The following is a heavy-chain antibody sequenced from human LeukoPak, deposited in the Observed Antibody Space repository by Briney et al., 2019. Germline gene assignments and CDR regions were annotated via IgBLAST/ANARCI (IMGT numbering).Heavy chain of an antibody. D-gene: IGHD5-18*01. CDR1: GFTFSSYW. V-gene: IGHV3-7*03. CDR3: ARVRTAMAELPTYFDY. CDR2: IKQDGSEK. Sequence: GGSLRLSCAASGFTFSSYWMSWVRPAPGKGLEWVANIKQDGSEKYYVDSVKGRFTISRDNSKNTLYLQMNSLRAEDTAVYYCARVRTAMAELPTYFDYWGQGTLVTVSS. J-gene: IGHJ4*02.